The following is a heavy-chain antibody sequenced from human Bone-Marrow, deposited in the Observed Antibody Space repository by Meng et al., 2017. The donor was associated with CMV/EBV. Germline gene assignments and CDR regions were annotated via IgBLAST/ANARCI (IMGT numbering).Heavy chain of an antibody. D-gene: IGHD1-26*01. CDR2: INPNSGGT. J-gene: IGHJ1*01. CDR3: ARIATFLVGATGY. Sequence: ASVKGSCKASGYTFTGYYMHWVRQAPGQGLEWMGWINPNSGGTNYAQKFQGRVTMTRDTSISTAYMELNRLRSDDTAVYYCARIATFLVGATGYWGQGTLVTVSS. CDR1: GYTFTGYY. V-gene: IGHV1-2*02.